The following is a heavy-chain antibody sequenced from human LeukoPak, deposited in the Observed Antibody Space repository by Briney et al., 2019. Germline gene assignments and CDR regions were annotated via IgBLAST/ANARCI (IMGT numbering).Heavy chain of an antibody. Sequence: ASVKVSCKASGGTFSSYAISWVRQAPGQGLEWMGWINPNSGGTNYAQKFQGRVTMTRDTSISTAYMELSRLRSDDTAVYYCARGGCSGGSCQVDYWGQGTLVTVSS. D-gene: IGHD2-15*01. CDR2: INPNSGGT. V-gene: IGHV1-2*02. CDR1: GGTFSSYA. CDR3: ARGGCSGGSCQVDY. J-gene: IGHJ4*02.